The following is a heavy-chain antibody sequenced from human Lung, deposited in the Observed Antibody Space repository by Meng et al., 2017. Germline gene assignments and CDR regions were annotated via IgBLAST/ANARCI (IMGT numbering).Heavy chain of an antibody. V-gene: IGHV4-39*01. CDR1: GGSISTSGYY. CDR3: VRSSAWVRTGFDP. J-gene: IGHJ5*02. CDR2: IGHSGFT. D-gene: IGHD6-19*01. Sequence: RLPSPGPGLVKPPEALSRPCSVSGGSISTSGYYWGWIRQPPGKGLEWIGSIGHSGFTYYTPSLKSRVAVSLDTSKSQFSLMLTSVTAADTAVYYCVRSSAWVRTGFDPWGQGTLVTVSS.